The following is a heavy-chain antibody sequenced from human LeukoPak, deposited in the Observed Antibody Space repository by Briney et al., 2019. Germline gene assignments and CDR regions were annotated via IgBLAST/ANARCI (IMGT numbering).Heavy chain of an antibody. CDR1: GFTLSSFG. D-gene: IGHD6-13*01. V-gene: IGHV3-30*18. Sequence: GGSLRLSCAASGFTLSSFGMHWVRQAPGQGLEWVAVISYDGSNKYYADSVKGRFTISRDNSKNTLYLRMNSLRAEDTAVYYCAKDRPYISSWYGCSTPWGQGTLVTVSS. CDR2: ISYDGSNK. J-gene: IGHJ5*02. CDR3: AKDRPYISSWYGCSTP.